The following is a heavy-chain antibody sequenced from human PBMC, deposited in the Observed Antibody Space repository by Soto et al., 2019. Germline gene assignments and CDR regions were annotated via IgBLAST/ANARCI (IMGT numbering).Heavy chain of an antibody. Sequence: GGSLRLSWAASGFTFSSFHMNWVRQATGRGLEWVAYITSSSDTIYYSDSVKGRFTISRDNGKNSLFLQMNSLRDEDTAVYYCARVVVVIPPGYYYGMDVWGQGTTVTVSS. CDR2: ITSSSDTI. D-gene: IGHD3-22*01. CDR1: GFTFSSFH. CDR3: ARVVVVIPPGYYYGMDV. J-gene: IGHJ6*02. V-gene: IGHV3-48*02.